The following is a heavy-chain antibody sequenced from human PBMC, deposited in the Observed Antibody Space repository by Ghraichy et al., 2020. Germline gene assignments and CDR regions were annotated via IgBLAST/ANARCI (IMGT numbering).Heavy chain of an antibody. CDR3: ARGGFSYGFYFDN. D-gene: IGHD3-16*01. CDR1: GFVFGSYS. J-gene: IGHJ4*01. Sequence: GGSLRLSCTGSGFVFGSYSMNWVRQAPGKGLEWVSSISSVSSFIYYADSVKGRFTISRDNAKNSLFLQMNSLRVDDTALYYCARGGFSYGFYFDNWGHGTLVSVSS. V-gene: IGHV3-21*01. CDR2: ISSVSSFI.